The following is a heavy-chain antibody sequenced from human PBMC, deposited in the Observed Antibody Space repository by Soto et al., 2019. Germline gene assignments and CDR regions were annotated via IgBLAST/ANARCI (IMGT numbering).Heavy chain of an antibody. CDR2: ISYDGSNK. Sequence: QVQLVESGGGVVQPGRSLRLSCAASGFTFSSYGMHWVRQAPGKGLEWVAVISYDGSNKYYADSVKGRFTISRDNSKNTLYLQMNSLRAEDTAVYYCAKDGPFEIQGGFGGEEFDPWGQGTLVTVSS. CDR3: AKDGPFEIQGGFGGEEFDP. CDR1: GFTFSSYG. D-gene: IGHD3-10*01. V-gene: IGHV3-30*18. J-gene: IGHJ5*02.